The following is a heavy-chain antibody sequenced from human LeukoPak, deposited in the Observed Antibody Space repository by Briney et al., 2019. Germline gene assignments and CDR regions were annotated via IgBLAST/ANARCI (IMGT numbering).Heavy chain of an antibody. CDR3: ARGRDSSGWYFYYYYGMDV. CDR1: GFAFSSYG. V-gene: IGHV3-33*01. D-gene: IGHD6-19*01. J-gene: IGHJ6*02. CDR2: IWYDGSNK. Sequence: GGSLRLSCAASGFAFSSYGMHWVRQAPGKGLEWVAAIWYDGSNKYYADSVKGRFTISRDNSKNTLYLQMNSLRAEDTAVYYCARGRDSSGWYFYYYYGMDVWGQGTTVTVSS.